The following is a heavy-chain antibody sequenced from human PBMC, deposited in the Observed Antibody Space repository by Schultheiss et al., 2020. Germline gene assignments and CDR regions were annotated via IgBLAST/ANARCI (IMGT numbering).Heavy chain of an antibody. CDR2: IYYSGST. V-gene: IGHV4-59*01. CDR3: ATVQTPNSSAWYGYFDL. D-gene: IGHD3-22*01. J-gene: IGHJ2*01. Sequence: SETLSLTCTVSGDSISNYYWSWIRQPPGKGLEWIGYIYYSGSTNYNPSLKSRVTASVDTSKNQFSLKLSSVTAADTAVYYCATVQTPNSSAWYGYFDLWGRGTLVTVSS. CDR1: GDSISNYY.